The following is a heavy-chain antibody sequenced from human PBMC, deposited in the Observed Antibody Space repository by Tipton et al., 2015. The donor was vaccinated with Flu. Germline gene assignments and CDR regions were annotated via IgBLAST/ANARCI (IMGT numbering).Heavy chain of an antibody. D-gene: IGHD6-13*01. J-gene: IGHJ6*02. V-gene: IGHV4-34*01. CDR1: GGSFSGYY. CDR3: ARCDLTSSTWYPYGMDV. Sequence: LRLSCAVYGGSFSGYYWNWIRQPPGKGLEWIGEINHSGSTNYNPSLKSRVTISVDTSKNQFSLKLSSVTAADTAVYYCARCDLTSSTWYPYGMDVWGQGTTVTVSS. CDR2: INHSGST.